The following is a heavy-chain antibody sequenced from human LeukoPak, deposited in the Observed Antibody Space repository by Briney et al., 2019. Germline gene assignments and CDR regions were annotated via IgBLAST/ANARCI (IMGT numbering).Heavy chain of an antibody. CDR2: INPNSGGT. J-gene: IGHJ4*02. CDR3: ARALPYGDPFAY. V-gene: IGHV1-2*02. CDR1: GYTFTGYY. Sequence: ASVKVSCKASGYTFTGYYMHWVRQAPGQGLEWMGWINPNSGGTNYAQKFQGRVTMTRHTSISTAYMELSRLRSDDTAVYYCARALPYGDPFAYWGQGTLVTASS. D-gene: IGHD4-17*01.